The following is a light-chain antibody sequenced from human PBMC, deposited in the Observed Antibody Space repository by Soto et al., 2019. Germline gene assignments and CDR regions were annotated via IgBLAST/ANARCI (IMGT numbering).Light chain of an antibody. J-gene: IGKJ3*01. CDR3: QQTYSTLT. Sequence: DIQMTQSPSSPSASLGDRVTITCRASQNIKNYLNWYQQKPGKAPRLLISAASSLQSGVPSRFSSSGSGTDFTLTLSSLQPEDFATYYCQQTYSTLTFGPGTKVDIK. CDR2: AAS. V-gene: IGKV1-39*01. CDR1: QNIKNY.